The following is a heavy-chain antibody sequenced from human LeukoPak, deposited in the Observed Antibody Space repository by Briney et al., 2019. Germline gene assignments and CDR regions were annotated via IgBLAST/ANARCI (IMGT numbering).Heavy chain of an antibody. CDR2: INIGGTNT. Sequence: PGGSLRLSCAASGFTFNDYYMSWIRQAPGKGLEWLSYINIGGTNTHYADSVKGRFTISRDNAKKSLYLEMNNLRAEDTAVYYCATDGAGFDAWGQGVLITVSS. CDR3: ATDGAGFDA. V-gene: IGHV3-11*01. CDR1: GFTFNDYY. J-gene: IGHJ5*02.